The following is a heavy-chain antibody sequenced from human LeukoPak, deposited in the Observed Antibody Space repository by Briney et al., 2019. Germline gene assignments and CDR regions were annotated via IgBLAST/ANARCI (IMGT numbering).Heavy chain of an antibody. J-gene: IGHJ5*02. V-gene: IGHV4-59*01. D-gene: IGHD2-2*01. Sequence: PSETLSLTCTVSNGSINTYYWSWIRQPPGKGLEWIGYIYYSGSTNYNPSPKSRVTISVDTSKNQFSLKLSSVTAADTAVYYCARGRYQLSPWGQGTLVAVSS. CDR2: IYYSGST. CDR1: NGSINTYY. CDR3: ARGRYQLSP.